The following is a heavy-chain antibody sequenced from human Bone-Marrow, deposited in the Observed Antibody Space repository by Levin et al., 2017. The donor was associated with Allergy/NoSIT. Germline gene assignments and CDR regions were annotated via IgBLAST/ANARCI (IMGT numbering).Heavy chain of an antibody. CDR2: ISSSGSII. Sequence: GGSLRLSCAASGLTFSSYEMNWVRQAPGKGLEWVSYISSSGSIIYYADSVKGRFTISRDNAKNSLYLQMNSLRAEDTAVYYCAREGVGSGSYSYYYGMDVWGQGTTVTVSS. CDR3: AREGVGSGSYSYYYGMDV. D-gene: IGHD1-26*01. CDR1: GLTFSSYE. J-gene: IGHJ6*02. V-gene: IGHV3-48*03.